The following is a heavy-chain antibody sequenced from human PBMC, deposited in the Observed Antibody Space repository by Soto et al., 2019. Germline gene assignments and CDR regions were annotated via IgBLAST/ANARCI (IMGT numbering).Heavy chain of an antibody. V-gene: IGHV3-48*02. CDR1: GFTFSSYT. CDR2: ISSSSSTI. Sequence: EVQLVETGGGLVQPGGSLRLSCAASGFTFSSYTMNWVRQAPGRGLEWVSYISSSSSTIYYADSVKGRITISRDNAKNSLSLQMNSLRDEDTAVYYCARGIGYYFDYWGQGSLVTVAS. D-gene: IGHD3-10*01. CDR3: ARGIGYYFDY. J-gene: IGHJ4*02.